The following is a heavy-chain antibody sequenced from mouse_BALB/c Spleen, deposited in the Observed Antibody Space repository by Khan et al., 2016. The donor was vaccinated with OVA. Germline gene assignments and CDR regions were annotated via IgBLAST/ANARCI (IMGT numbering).Heavy chain of an antibody. CDR2: INPTSGYT. CDR3: ARDRIDY. Sequence: VQLKQSGTELAKPGASVKMSCKASGYTFITYWMHWVKQRPGQGLEWIGYINPTSGYTDYNEKFKDKATLSADKSSSTAYMQLSSLTSEDSAVYYCARDRIDYWGQGTTLTVSS. CDR1: GYTFITYW. V-gene: IGHV1-7*01. J-gene: IGHJ2*01.